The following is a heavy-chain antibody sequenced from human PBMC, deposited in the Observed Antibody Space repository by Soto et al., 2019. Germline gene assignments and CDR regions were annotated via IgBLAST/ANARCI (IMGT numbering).Heavy chain of an antibody. CDR1: GYSFTSLD. CDR2: MQPSSGRT. D-gene: IGHD1-26*01. J-gene: IGHJ4*02. V-gene: IGHV1-8*01. Sequence: QVQLVQSGAEVREPGASVKVSCKASGYSFTSLDINWVRQTTGQGLEWMGWMQPSSGRTGYAQKFQGGVTMTRDTHINKAYMALSSLTSDDTAFYYCARGVTAGVDYWGQGTLVTVSS. CDR3: ARGVTAGVDY.